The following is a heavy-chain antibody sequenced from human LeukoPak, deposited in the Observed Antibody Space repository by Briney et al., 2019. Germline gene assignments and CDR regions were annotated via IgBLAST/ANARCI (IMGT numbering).Heavy chain of an antibody. D-gene: IGHD3-9*01. V-gene: IGHV3-30-3*01. CDR3: ARLHYDILTGYYNVRPPYYMDV. CDR2: ISYDGSNK. J-gene: IGHJ6*03. CDR1: GFTFSSYA. Sequence: GGSLRLSCAASGFTFSSYAMHWVRQAPGKGLEWVAVISYDGSNKYYADSVKGRFTISRDNSKNTLYLQMNSLRAEDTAVYYCARLHYDILTGYYNVRPPYYMDVWGKGTTVTVSS.